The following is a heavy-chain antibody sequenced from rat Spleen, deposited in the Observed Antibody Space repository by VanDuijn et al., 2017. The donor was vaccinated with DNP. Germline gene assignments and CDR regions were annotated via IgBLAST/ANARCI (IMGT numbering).Heavy chain of an antibody. CDR2: ISYSGTT. CDR3: ARQPMGMDY. D-gene: IGHD1-7*01. J-gene: IGHJ2*01. V-gene: IGHV3-1*01. CDR1: GYSITRNY. Sequence: EVQLQESGPGLVKPSQSLSLTCSVTGYSITRNYWGWIRKFPGNKVEWIGHISYSGTTSYNPSLKSRISITRDPSKNQFFLQLNSVTTEDTATYYFARQPMGMDYWGQGVMVTVSS.